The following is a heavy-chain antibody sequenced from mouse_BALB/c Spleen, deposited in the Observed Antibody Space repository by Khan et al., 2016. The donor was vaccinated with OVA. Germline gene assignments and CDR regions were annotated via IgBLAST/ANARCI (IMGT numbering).Heavy chain of an antibody. CDR3: ARRKFITTAEEYPWFAY. Sequence: QVQLQQSGAELVRPGASVKLSCKASGYSFTNYWMHWVKQRPGQGLEWIGMIHPSDSETRLNQKFKDKATLTVDKSSSTAHMQLSSPTSEDSAVYYCARRKFITTAEEYPWFAYWGPGTLVTVSA. V-gene: IGHV1-74*01. CDR2: IHPSDSET. D-gene: IGHD1-2*01. J-gene: IGHJ3*01. CDR1: GYSFTNYW.